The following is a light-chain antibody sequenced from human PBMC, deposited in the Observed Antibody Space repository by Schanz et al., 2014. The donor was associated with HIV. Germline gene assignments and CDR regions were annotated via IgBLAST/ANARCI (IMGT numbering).Light chain of an antibody. CDR1: QRLSSSY. CDR2: GAF. Sequence: EIVLTQSPGSLSLSPGGRATLSCGASQRLSSSYLAWYQQKPGQAPRLLIYGAFTRATGIPVRFSGRGSGTEFTLTISGLQSEDFAVYYCQQYDNWPPFFGGGTKVEIK. J-gene: IGKJ4*01. V-gene: IGKV3-15*01. CDR3: QQYDNWPPF.